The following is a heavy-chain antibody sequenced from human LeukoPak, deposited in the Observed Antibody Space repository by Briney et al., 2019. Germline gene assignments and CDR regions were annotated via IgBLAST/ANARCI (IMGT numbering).Heavy chain of an antibody. V-gene: IGHV3-74*01. CDR2: LNSDGSST. J-gene: IGHJ4*02. CDR3: ARAPSAWSGYYDY. Sequence: QPGGSLRLSCAASGFTFSSYWMHWVRQAPGKGLVWASRLNSDGSSTSYADSVKGRFTISRDNAKNTLYLQMNRLRAEDTAVYYCARAPSAWSGYYDYWGQGTLVTVSS. CDR1: GFTFSSYW. D-gene: IGHD3-3*01.